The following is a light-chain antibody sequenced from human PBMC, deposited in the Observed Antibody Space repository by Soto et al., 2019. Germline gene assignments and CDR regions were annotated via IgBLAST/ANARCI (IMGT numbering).Light chain of an antibody. CDR2: CAS. J-gene: IGKJ1*01. V-gene: IGKV3-20*01. CDR1: QSVSSSY. Sequence: EIVLTQSPGTLSLSPGERATLSCRASQSVSSSYLAWYQQKPGQAPRLLIYCASSRATGIPDRFSGSAYATDFTLTISRLEPEDLAMYYCQQYVSSPRTFGHGTKVEIK. CDR3: QQYVSSPRT.